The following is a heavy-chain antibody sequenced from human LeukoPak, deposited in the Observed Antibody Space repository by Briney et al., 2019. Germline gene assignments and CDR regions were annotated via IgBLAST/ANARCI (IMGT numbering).Heavy chain of an antibody. J-gene: IGHJ6*02. CDR2: ISAYNGNT. Sequence: ASVKVSCKASGYTFTSYGISWVRRAPGQGLEWMGWISAYNGNTNYAQKLQGRVTMTTDTSTSTAYMELRSLRSDDTAVYYCARDSSSWSYYYYYYGMDVWGQGTTVTVSS. CDR1: GYTFTSYG. V-gene: IGHV1-18*01. D-gene: IGHD6-13*01. CDR3: ARDSSSWSYYYYYYGMDV.